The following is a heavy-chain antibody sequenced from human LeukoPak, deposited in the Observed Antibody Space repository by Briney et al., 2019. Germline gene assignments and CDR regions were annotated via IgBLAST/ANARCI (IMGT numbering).Heavy chain of an antibody. V-gene: IGHV1-18*01. J-gene: IGHJ4*02. D-gene: IGHD4-11*01. CDR1: GYTFTSYG. CDR2: ISAYNGNT. CDR3: ARGEATVTIPCDDY. Sequence: ASVKVSCKASGYTFTSYGISWLRQAPGQGLEWMGWISAYNGNTNYAQKLQGRVTMTTDTSTSTAYMELRSLRSDDTAVYYCARGEATVTIPCDDYWGQGTLVTVSS.